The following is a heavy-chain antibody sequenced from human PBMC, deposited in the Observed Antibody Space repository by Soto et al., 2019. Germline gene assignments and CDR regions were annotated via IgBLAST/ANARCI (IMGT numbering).Heavy chain of an antibody. Sequence: QVQLVESGGGVVQPGRSLRLSCAASGFTFTDYSMNWVRQDPGKGLEWVALISDDGNSKYYADSVRGRFTVSRDISKNTVFLQMNSQRPEDTALYYCARDHFIDGDYWGLGTPVTVSS. V-gene: IGHV3-30-3*01. CDR1: GFTFTDYS. CDR2: ISDDGNSK. D-gene: IGHD3-3*02. J-gene: IGHJ4*02. CDR3: ARDHFIDGDY.